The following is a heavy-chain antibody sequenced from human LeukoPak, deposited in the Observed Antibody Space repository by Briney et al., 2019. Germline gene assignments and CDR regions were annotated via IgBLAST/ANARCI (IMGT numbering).Heavy chain of an antibody. Sequence: SGTLSLTCAVSGGSISSRNWWSWVRQPPGKGLEWIGEIYHSGSTNYNPSLKSRVTISVDKSKNQFSLKLSSVTAADTAVYYCASGNDSSGYYHDYWGQGTLVTVSS. CDR3: ASGNDSSGYYHDY. V-gene: IGHV4-4*02. CDR2: IYHSGST. CDR1: GGSISSRNW. D-gene: IGHD3-22*01. J-gene: IGHJ4*02.